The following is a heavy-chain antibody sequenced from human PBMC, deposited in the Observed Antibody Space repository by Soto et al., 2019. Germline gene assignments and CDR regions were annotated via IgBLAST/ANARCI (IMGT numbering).Heavy chain of an antibody. CDR3: ARETVVVPAATDAFDI. J-gene: IGHJ3*02. CDR2: ISSSSSYI. Sequence: EVQLVESGGGLVQPGGSLKLSCAASGFTFSSYSMNWVRQAPGKGLEWVSSISSSSSYIYYADSVKGRFTISRDNAKNSLYLQMNSLRAEDTAVYYCARETVVVPAATDAFDIWGQGTMVTVSS. V-gene: IGHV3-21*01. D-gene: IGHD2-2*01. CDR1: GFTFSSYS.